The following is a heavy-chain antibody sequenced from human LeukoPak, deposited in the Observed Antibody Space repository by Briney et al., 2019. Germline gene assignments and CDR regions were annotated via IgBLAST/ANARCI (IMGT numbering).Heavy chain of an antibody. V-gene: IGHV3-33*06. D-gene: IGHD3-10*01. J-gene: IGHJ3*02. Sequence: QPGRSLRLSCAASGFSFSNYGMHWVRQAPGKGLEWVAVIWYNGNNKYYADSLKGRFTISRDNSKNTLYLQMNNLRAEDTAVYYCEKEHGSGNTYGFDIWGQGTMVTVSS. CDR1: GFSFSNYG. CDR3: EKEHGSGNTYGFDI. CDR2: IWYNGNNK.